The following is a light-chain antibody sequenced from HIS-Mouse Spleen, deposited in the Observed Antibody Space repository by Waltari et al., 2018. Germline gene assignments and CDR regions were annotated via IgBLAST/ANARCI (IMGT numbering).Light chain of an antibody. J-gene: IGLJ1*01. CDR3: SSYAGSNNYV. V-gene: IGLV2-8*01. CDR1: SSDVGGYNY. CDR2: EVS. Sequence: QSALTQPPSASGSPGQSVTISCTGTSSDVGGYNYVSWYQQHPGKAPKLMIYEVSKRPSGVPGGLSGAKSGNTASLTVSGLQAEDEADYYCSSYAGSNNYVFGTGTKVTVL.